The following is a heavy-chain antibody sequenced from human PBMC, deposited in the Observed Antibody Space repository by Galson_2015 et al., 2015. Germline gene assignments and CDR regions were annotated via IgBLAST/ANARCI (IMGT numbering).Heavy chain of an antibody. CDR3: ARGVRPGYFDY. CDR1: GFTFSSYG. CDR2: IWYDGSNK. Sequence: SLRLSCAASGFTFSSYGMHWVRQAPGKGLEWVAVIWYDGSNKYYADSVKGRFTISRDNSKNTLYLQMNSLRAEDTAVYYCARGVRPGYFDYWGQGTLVTVSS. V-gene: IGHV3-33*01. D-gene: IGHD3-10*01. J-gene: IGHJ4*02.